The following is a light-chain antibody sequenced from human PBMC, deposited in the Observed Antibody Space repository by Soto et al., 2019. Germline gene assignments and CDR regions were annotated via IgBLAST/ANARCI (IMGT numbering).Light chain of an antibody. J-gene: IGKJ5*01. CDR1: QSVSSH. CDR3: QQYNNWTPIT. V-gene: IGKV3D-15*01. CDR2: DAS. Sequence: IVMRQSQATLSVTTGERATLSCRASQSVSSHLAWFQQRPGQAPRLLIYDASNRATGIPARFSGSGSGTEFTLTISSLQSEDFAVYYCQQYNNWTPITFGQGTRLEI.